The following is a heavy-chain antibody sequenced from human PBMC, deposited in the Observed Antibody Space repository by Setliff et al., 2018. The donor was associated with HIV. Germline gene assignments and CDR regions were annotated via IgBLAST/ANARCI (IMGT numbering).Heavy chain of an antibody. Sequence: SETLSLTCAISGYSITSDYYWAWIRKPPGKGLEWIGTVYYSGSTYYSPSLKSRVTISVDTSKYHFSLGLTSVTAADTAVYYCARLDTVMSHFDNWGQGTLVTVSS. D-gene: IGHD5-18*01. V-gene: IGHV4-38-2*01. CDR2: VYYSGST. CDR1: GYSITSDYY. J-gene: IGHJ4*02. CDR3: ARLDTVMSHFDN.